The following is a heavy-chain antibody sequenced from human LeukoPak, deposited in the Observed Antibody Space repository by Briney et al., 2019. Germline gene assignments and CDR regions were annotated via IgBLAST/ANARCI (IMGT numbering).Heavy chain of an antibody. CDR3: ARVTYGSGTYGAFDY. CDR2: ISSSSSYI. V-gene: IGHV3-21*01. CDR1: GFTFSSYS. J-gene: IGHJ4*02. Sequence: GGSLRLSCAASGFTFSSYSMNWVRQAPGKGLEWVSSISSSSSYIYYADSVKGRFTISRDNAKNSVYLQMNSLRDDDTAVYYCARVTYGSGTYGAFDYWGQGTLVTVSS. D-gene: IGHD3-10*01.